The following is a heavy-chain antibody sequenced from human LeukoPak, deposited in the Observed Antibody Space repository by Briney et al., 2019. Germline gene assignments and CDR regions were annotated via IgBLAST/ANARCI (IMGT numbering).Heavy chain of an antibody. CDR3: ASLDYGDYYFNY. CDR2: ISYDVSNK. CDR1: GFTFSSYA. J-gene: IGHJ4*02. V-gene: IGHV3-30*03. Sequence: GGSLRLSCAASGFTFSSYAMHWVRQAPGKGLEWVALISYDVSNKYYADSVKGRFTISRDNSKNTLYLQMNSLRAEDTAVYYCASLDYGDYYFNYWGQGTLVTVSS. D-gene: IGHD4-17*01.